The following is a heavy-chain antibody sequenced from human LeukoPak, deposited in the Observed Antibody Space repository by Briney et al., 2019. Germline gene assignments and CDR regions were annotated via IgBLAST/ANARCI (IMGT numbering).Heavy chain of an antibody. Sequence: SETLSLTCTVSGGSISSSSYYWGWIRQPPGKGLEWIGSIYYSGSTYYNPSLKSRVTISVDTSKNQFSLKLSSVTAADTAVYYCARLRRRYCSSTSCYREYYFDYWGQGTLVTVSS. J-gene: IGHJ4*02. CDR1: GGSISSSSYY. CDR3: ARLRRRYCSSTSCYREYYFDY. V-gene: IGHV4-39*01. D-gene: IGHD2-2*02. CDR2: IYYSGST.